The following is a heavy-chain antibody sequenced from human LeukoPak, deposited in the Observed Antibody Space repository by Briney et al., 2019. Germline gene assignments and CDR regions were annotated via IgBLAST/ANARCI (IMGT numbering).Heavy chain of an antibody. V-gene: IGHV3-48*02. CDR2: ISSPSTNI. Sequence: GGSLRLSCAASGFMFTSYSMNWVRQAPGKGLEWVAYISSPSTNIYYVDSVKGRFTISRDNAKNSLYLQMNSLRDEDTAVYYCARYNRGAFDIWGQGTMVTVSS. CDR3: ARYNRGAFDI. CDR1: GFMFTSYS. D-gene: IGHD1-14*01. J-gene: IGHJ3*02.